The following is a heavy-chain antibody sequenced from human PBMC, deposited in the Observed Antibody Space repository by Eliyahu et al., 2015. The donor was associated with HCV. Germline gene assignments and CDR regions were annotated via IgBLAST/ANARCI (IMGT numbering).Heavy chain of an antibody. CDR1: GGSFSGYY. CDR3: ARGGLAAARPVRYYYYGMDV. CDR2: INHSGST. D-gene: IGHD6-6*01. V-gene: IGHV4-34*01. J-gene: IGHJ6*02. Sequence: QVQLQQWGAGLLKPSETLSLTCAVYGGSFSGYYWSWIRQPPGKGLEWIGEINHSGSTNYNPSLKSRVTISVDTSKNQFSLKLSSVTAADTAVYYCARGGLAAARPVRYYYYGMDVWGQGTTVTVSS.